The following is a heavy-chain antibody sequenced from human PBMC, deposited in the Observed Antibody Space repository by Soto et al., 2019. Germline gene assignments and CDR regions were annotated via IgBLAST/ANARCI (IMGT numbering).Heavy chain of an antibody. V-gene: IGHV4-31*03. D-gene: IGHD3-22*01. CDR1: GGSISSGGYY. J-gene: IGHJ1*01. CDR2: IYYSGST. Sequence: SETLSLTCTVSGGSISSGGYYWSWIRQHPGKGLEWIGYIYYSGSTYYNPSLKSRVTISVDTSKNQFSLKLSSVTAADTAVYYCARAGYYYDSSGYQPYFQHWGQGTLVTVLL. CDR3: ARAGYYYDSSGYQPYFQH.